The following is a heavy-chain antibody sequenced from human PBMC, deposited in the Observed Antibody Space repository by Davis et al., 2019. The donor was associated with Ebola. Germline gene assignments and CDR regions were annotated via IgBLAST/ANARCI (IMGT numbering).Heavy chain of an antibody. Sequence: GESLKISCAASGFTFSSSWMSWVRQAPGKGLEWVANIKQDGSEKYYVDSVKGRFTVSRDNAKNSLYLQMNSLRAEDTAVYYCARDGILWFGELLYYYYGMDVWGQGTTVTVSS. V-gene: IGHV3-7*03. CDR3: ARDGILWFGELLYYYYGMDV. D-gene: IGHD3-10*01. J-gene: IGHJ6*02. CDR2: IKQDGSEK. CDR1: GFTFSSSW.